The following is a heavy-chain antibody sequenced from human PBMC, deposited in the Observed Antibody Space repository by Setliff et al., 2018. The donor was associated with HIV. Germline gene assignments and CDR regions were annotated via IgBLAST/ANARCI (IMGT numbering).Heavy chain of an antibody. D-gene: IGHD1-26*01. CDR2: MMTIFSTT. Sequence: SVKVSCKSSAGSFSIFAINWVRQAPGQGLEWMGGMMTIFSTTNYARKFQGRVTITTDESTGTAYMELSNLRSEGTAVYYCATEGAGGSYQRASALDVWGQGTMVTVSS. J-gene: IGHJ3*01. CDR1: AGSFSIFA. CDR3: ATEGAGGSYQRASALDV. V-gene: IGHV1-69*05.